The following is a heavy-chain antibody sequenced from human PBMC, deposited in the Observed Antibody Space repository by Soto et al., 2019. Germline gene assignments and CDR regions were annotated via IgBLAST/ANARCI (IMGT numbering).Heavy chain of an antibody. J-gene: IGHJ4*02. Sequence: GESLKISCKGSGYNFTTFWIGWVRQMPGKGLEWMGIIYPGDSETKYSPDFEGQVTISADRSTNTAYLQWRSLRASDTAMYYCARLGFPGAINFASWGLGTLVTVS. CDR2: IYPGDSET. CDR3: ARLGFPGAINFAS. CDR1: GYNFTTFW. D-gene: IGHD3-9*01. V-gene: IGHV5-51*01.